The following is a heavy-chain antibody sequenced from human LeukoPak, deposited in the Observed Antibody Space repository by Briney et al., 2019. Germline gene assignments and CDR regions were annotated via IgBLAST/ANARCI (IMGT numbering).Heavy chain of an antibody. J-gene: IGHJ4*02. CDR3: AKDAYSRGDY. V-gene: IGHV3-7*01. D-gene: IGHD2-21*01. CDR1: GLSISSYW. Sequence: AGSLTLSCAASGLSISSYWWSWVRQAPGNGLEWVASINQDGSVINYLGTAKGRFTSSRDNAENSLYLQMNSLRGDDTALYYCAKDAYSRGDYWGQGTLVTVSS. CDR2: INQDGSVI.